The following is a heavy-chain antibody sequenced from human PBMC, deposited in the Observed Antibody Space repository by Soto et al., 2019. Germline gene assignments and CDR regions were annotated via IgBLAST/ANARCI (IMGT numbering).Heavy chain of an antibody. CDR2: IYYSGST. CDR3: ARVCGGDCHYGMDV. J-gene: IGHJ6*02. Sequence: QVQLQESGPGLVKPSQTLSLTCTVSGGSISSGGYYWSWIRQHPGKGLEWIGYIYYSGSTYYNPSLKSRVTISVDTSKNQFSLKVSSVPAADTAVYYCARVCGGDCHYGMDVWGQGTTVTVSS. CDR1: GGSISSGGYY. V-gene: IGHV4-31*03. D-gene: IGHD2-21*02.